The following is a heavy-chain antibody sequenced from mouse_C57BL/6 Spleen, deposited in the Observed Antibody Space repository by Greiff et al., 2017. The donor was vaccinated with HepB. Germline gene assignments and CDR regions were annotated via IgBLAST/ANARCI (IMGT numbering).Heavy chain of an antibody. CDR3: TRWVGLLRSMDY. Sequence: QVQLQQPGAELVKPGASVKLSCKASGYTFTSYWMHWVKQRPGQGLEWIGMIHPNSGSTNYNEKFKNKATLTVDKSSSTAYLQLSSLTSEDSAVYGCTRWVGLLRSMDYWGQGTSVTVSS. J-gene: IGHJ4*01. V-gene: IGHV1-64*01. D-gene: IGHD2-3*01. CDR1: GYTFTSYW. CDR2: IHPNSGST.